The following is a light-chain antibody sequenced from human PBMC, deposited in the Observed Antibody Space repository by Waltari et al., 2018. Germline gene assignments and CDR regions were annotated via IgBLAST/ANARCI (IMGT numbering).Light chain of an antibody. V-gene: IGKV3-20*01. CDR1: QSVSRT. J-gene: IGKJ1*01. Sequence: EIVLTQSPGTLSLSPGARATLTCRASQSVSRTLAWYQQKPGQAPRLLIYDASSRATGIPDRFSGSGSGTDFSLTISRLEPEDFAVYYCQKYETLPGTFGQGTKVEIK. CDR2: DAS. CDR3: QKYETLPGT.